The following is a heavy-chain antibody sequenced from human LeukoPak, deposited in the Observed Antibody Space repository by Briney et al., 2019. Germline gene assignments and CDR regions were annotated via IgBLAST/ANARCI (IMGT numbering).Heavy chain of an antibody. Sequence: PGGSLRLSCAASGFTFADYAMHWVRQTPGKGLEWVSGISWNSGNTDYADSVKGRFTISRDNAKNSLYLQMNSLRAEDTALYYCAKGRGYNYGYIFGYFDYWGQGTLVTVSS. V-gene: IGHV3-9*01. CDR1: GFTFADYA. J-gene: IGHJ4*02. CDR3: AKGRGYNYGYIFGYFDY. D-gene: IGHD5-18*01. CDR2: ISWNSGNT.